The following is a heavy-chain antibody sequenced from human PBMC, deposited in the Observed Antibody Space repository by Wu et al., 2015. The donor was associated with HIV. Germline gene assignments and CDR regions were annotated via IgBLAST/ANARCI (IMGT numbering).Heavy chain of an antibody. J-gene: IGHJ5*02. CDR2: MNPNSGNT. D-gene: IGHD4-23*01. V-gene: IGHV1-8*01. CDR1: GYTFTSYD. Sequence: QVQLVQSGAEVKKPGASVKVSCKASGYTFTSYDINWVRQATGQGLEWMGWMNPNSGNTGYAQKFQGRVTMTRNTSISTAYMELSSLRSEDTAVYYCARLGNHDYGGTGAWFDPWGQGTLVTVSS. CDR3: ARLGNHDYGGTGAWFDP.